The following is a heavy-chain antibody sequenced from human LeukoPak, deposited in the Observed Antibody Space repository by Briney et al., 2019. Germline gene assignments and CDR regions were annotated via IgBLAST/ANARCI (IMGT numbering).Heavy chain of an antibody. CDR2: INHSGST. CDR1: GGSISSSSSY. V-gene: IGHV4-39*07. Sequence: TSETLSLICSVSGGSISSSSSYWSWIRQPPGKGLEWIGEINHSGSTNYNPSLKSRVTISVDTSKNQFSLKLSSLTAADTAVYYCASLYSSSWYPAFDYWGQGTLVTVSS. CDR3: ASLYSSSWYPAFDY. J-gene: IGHJ4*02. D-gene: IGHD6-13*01.